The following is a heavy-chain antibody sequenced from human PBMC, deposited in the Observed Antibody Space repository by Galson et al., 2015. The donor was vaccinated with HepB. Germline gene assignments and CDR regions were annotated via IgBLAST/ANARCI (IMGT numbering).Heavy chain of an antibody. CDR3: ARAHQAEMATTDAFDI. CDR2: TYYRSKWYN. Sequence: CAISGDSVSSNSAAWNWIRQSPSRGLEWLGRTYYRSKWYNDYAVSVKSRITINPDTSTSTAYMELSSLRSEDTAVYYCARAHQAEMATTDAFDIWGQGTMVTVSS. CDR1: GDSVSSNSAA. J-gene: IGHJ3*02. V-gene: IGHV6-1*01. D-gene: IGHD5-24*01.